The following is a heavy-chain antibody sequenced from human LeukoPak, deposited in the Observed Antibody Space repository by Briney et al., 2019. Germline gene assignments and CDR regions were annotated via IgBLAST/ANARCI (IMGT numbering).Heavy chain of an antibody. D-gene: IGHD3-22*01. Sequence: GGSLRLSCAASGFTFSIYAMTWVRQAPGKGLEWVSVIFSGGITYYADSVKGRFTVSRDTSKNTLYLQMSSLRAEDTAVYYCVKADYHDTSNYYYRYFQYWGQGTLVTVSS. J-gene: IGHJ1*01. CDR3: VKADYHDTSNYYYRYFQY. CDR2: IFSGGIT. V-gene: IGHV3-23*03. CDR1: GFTFSIYA.